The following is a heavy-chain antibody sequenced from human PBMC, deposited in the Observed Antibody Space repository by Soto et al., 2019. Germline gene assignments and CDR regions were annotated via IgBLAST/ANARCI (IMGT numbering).Heavy chain of an antibody. D-gene: IGHD3-9*01. Sequence: GGSLRLSCAASGFTFSSYAMSWVRQAPGKGLEWVSAISGSGGSTYYADSVKGRFTISRDNSKNTLYLQMNSLRAEDTAVYYCAKIGAVRVPIYDIAKGGFDYWGQGTLVTVSS. CDR3: AKIGAVRVPIYDIAKGGFDY. V-gene: IGHV3-23*01. J-gene: IGHJ4*02. CDR1: GFTFSSYA. CDR2: ISGSGGST.